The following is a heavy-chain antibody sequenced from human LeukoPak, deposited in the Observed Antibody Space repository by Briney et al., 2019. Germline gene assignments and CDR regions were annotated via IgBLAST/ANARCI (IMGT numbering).Heavy chain of an antibody. J-gene: IGHJ3*02. Sequence: ASVRVSCKVSGYTLTELSMHWVRQAPGKGLEWMGGFDPEDGEAIYAQKFQGRVTMTEDTSTDTAYMELSSLRSEDTAVYYCATLGSGYPLIVQRAFDIWGQGTMVTVSS. V-gene: IGHV1-24*01. CDR3: ATLGSGYPLIVQRAFDI. CDR1: GYTLTELS. D-gene: IGHD3-22*01. CDR2: FDPEDGEA.